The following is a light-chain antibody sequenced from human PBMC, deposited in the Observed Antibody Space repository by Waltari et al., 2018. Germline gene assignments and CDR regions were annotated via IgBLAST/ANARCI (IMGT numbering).Light chain of an antibody. J-gene: IGKJ3*01. Sequence: DIVMTQSPECLGVSLGGRATINCKSSQDVTNSLSWYKQQPGQPPELRIYWASTRESGVPDRFSGSGFGTDCTLTIRSLQAEYVAVYYCLQHYTTPFTFGPGTRVDI. CDR3: LQHYTTPFT. V-gene: IGKV4-1*01. CDR2: WAS. CDR1: QDVTNS.